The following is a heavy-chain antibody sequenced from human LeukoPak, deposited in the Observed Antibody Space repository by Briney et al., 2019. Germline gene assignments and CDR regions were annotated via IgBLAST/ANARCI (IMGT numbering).Heavy chain of an antibody. V-gene: IGHV3-30*02. Sequence: PGGSLRLSCAASGFTFTSYTMNWVRQAPGKGLEWVAFIPSDGRYKYYADSVKGRFTIYRENSKNTLYLQMNSLRPEDMAVYYCAKNGDQRIYYHYMDVWGKGTTVTVSS. CDR2: IPSDGRYK. CDR1: GFTFTSYT. J-gene: IGHJ6*03. D-gene: IGHD4-17*01. CDR3: AKNGDQRIYYHYMDV.